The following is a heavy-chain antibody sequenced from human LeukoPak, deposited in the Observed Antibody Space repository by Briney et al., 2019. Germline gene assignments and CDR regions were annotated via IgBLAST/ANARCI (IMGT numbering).Heavy chain of an antibody. Sequence: SGGSLRLSCAPSGFTFSSYSMNWVRQAPGKGLEWVSSISSSSSYIYYADSVKGRFTISRDNAKNSLYLQMNSLRAEDTAVYYCARDIGAGTGGGSPWGQGTLVTVSS. CDR3: ARDIGAGTGGGSP. D-gene: IGHD1-1*01. J-gene: IGHJ5*02. V-gene: IGHV3-21*01. CDR2: ISSSSSYI. CDR1: GFTFSSYS.